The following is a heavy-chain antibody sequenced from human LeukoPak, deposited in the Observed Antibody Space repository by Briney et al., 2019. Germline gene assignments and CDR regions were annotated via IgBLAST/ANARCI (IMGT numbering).Heavy chain of an antibody. CDR1: GYTFTTFG. V-gene: IGHV1-3*01. D-gene: IGHD3-16*02. J-gene: IGHJ4*02. Sequence: ASVKVSCKASGYTFTTFGIHWVRQAPGQRPEWMGWINVGNGNTKYSQKFQGRATIARETSASTAYMELSSLTSEDTAVYYCARTSLSAYDYWGQGTLVTVSS. CDR2: INVGNGNT. CDR3: ARTSLSAYDY.